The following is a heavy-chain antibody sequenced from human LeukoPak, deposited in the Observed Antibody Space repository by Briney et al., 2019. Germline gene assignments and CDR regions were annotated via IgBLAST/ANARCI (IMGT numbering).Heavy chain of an antibody. J-gene: IGHJ3*01. CDR1: GGSISSGYY. Sequence: ASETLSLTCAVSGGSISSGYYWGWIRQPPGKGLEWIGSIYHSGITYYNPSLKSRVTISADTPKNQFSLKLSSVTAADTAMYYCARDRHEPGPWGPGTMVTVSS. V-gene: IGHV4-38-2*02. CDR2: IYHSGIT. CDR3: ARDRHEPGP.